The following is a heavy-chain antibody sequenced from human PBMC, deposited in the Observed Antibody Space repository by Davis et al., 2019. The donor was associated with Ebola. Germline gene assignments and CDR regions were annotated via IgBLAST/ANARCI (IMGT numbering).Heavy chain of an antibody. J-gene: IGHJ4*02. Sequence: SVKVSCKASGGTFSSYAISWVRQAPGQGLEWMGGIIPIFGTANYAQKFQGRVTITADKSTSTAYMELSSLRSEDTAVYYCAPTVEGRPTDYWGQGTLVTVSS. V-gene: IGHV1-69*06. D-gene: IGHD3-3*01. CDR2: IIPIFGTA. CDR3: APTVEGRPTDY. CDR1: GGTFSSYA.